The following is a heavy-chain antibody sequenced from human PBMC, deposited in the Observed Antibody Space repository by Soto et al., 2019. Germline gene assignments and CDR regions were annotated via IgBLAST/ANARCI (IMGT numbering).Heavy chain of an antibody. CDR1: GYTFTSYG. D-gene: IGHD3-10*01. CDR3: ARDVYYGSGSYYQPFDY. CDR2: ISAYNGNT. Sequence: QVQLVQSGAEVKKPGASVKVSRKASGYTFTSYGISWVRQAPGQGLEWMGWISAYNGNTNYAQKLQGRVTMTTDTSTRTAYMELRSLRSDDTAVYYCARDVYYGSGSYYQPFDYWGQGTLVTVSS. V-gene: IGHV1-18*01. J-gene: IGHJ4*02.